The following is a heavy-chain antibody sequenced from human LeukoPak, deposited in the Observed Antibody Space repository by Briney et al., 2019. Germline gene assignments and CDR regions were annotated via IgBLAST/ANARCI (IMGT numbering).Heavy chain of an antibody. CDR3: ARGRGYYDSSGYYYFDY. Sequence: GGSLRPSCAASGFAFSSYVLHWVRQAPGKGLEWVSYISSSSSTIYYADSVKGRFTISRDNAKNSLYLQMNSLRAEDTAVYYCARGRGYYDSSGYYYFDYWGQGTLVTVSS. J-gene: IGHJ4*02. CDR1: GFAFSSYV. CDR2: ISSSSSTI. D-gene: IGHD3-22*01. V-gene: IGHV3-48*01.